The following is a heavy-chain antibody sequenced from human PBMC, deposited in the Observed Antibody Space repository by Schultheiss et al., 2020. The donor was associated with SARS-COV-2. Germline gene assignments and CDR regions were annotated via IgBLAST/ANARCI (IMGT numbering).Heavy chain of an antibody. CDR3: AIYRGSYFDY. J-gene: IGHJ4*02. CDR2: IYYSGST. V-gene: IGHV4-61*01. Sequence: SETLSLTCTVSGGSVSSGSYYWSWIRQPPGKGLEWIGYIYYSGSTNYNPSLKSRVTISVDTSKNQFSLKLSSVTAADTAVYYCAIYRGSYFDYWGQGTLVTVSS. D-gene: IGHD1-26*01. CDR1: GGSVSSGSYY.